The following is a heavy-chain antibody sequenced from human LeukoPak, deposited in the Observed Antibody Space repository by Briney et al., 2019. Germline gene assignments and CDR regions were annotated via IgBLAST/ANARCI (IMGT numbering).Heavy chain of an antibody. CDR1: GFTFRSFA. J-gene: IGHJ4*02. CDR2: ISDSGIST. V-gene: IGHV3-23*01. CDR3: AKDTGQPR. Sequence: PGGSLRLSCAASGFTFRSFAMSWVRQAPGKGLEWVSAISDSGISTYFADSVKGRFTISRDNSKNTLYLQMNSLRAEDTAVYYCAKDTGQPRWGQGTLVTVSS. D-gene: IGHD5-18*01.